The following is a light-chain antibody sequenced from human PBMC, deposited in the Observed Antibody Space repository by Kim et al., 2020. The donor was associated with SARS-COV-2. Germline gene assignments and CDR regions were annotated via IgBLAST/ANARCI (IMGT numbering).Light chain of an antibody. V-gene: IGKV3-15*01. J-gene: IGKJ1*01. CDR2: GVS. Sequence: ASQGERATLSCRASQSISTILTWYQQKPGQAPRLLISGVSTRATGVPARFSGGGSGTEFTLTISSLQSEDSAVYHCQQYHRWPLTFGLGTKVDIK. CDR3: QQYHRWPLT. CDR1: QSISTI.